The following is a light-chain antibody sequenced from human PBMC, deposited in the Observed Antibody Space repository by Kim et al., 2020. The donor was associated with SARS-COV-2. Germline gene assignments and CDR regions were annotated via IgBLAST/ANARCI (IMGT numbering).Light chain of an antibody. J-gene: IGKJ2*01. Sequence: LSPGERATLSCRASQSVNSNYLAWYQQKLVQAPRLLIYGASSRAIGIPDRFSGSGSGTDFTLTISRLEPEDFAVYYCQQYGNSQYTFGQGTKLEI. CDR3: QQYGNSQYT. V-gene: IGKV3-20*01. CDR2: GAS. CDR1: QSVNSNY.